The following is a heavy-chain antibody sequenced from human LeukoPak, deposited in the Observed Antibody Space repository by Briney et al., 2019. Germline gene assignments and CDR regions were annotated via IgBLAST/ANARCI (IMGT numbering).Heavy chain of an antibody. V-gene: IGHV3-23*01. CDR3: AKVGQARIQLWYPYWSFDL. CDR1: GFTFSSYG. Sequence: GGSLRLSCAASGFTFSSYGMSWVRQAPGKGLEWVSAISGSGGSTYYADSVKGRFTISRDNSKNTLYLQMNSLRAEDTAVYYCAKVGQARIQLWYPYWSFDLWGRGTLVTVSS. D-gene: IGHD5-18*01. J-gene: IGHJ2*01. CDR2: ISGSGGST.